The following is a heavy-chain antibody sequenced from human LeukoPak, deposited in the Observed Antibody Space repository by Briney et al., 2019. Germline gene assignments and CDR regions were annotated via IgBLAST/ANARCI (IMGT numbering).Heavy chain of an antibody. CDR1: GGSISSSSYY. D-gene: IGHD6-13*01. Sequence: SETLSLTCTVSGGSISSSSYYWGWIRQPPGMGLEWIGSIYYSGSTYYNPSLKSRVTISVDTSKNQFSLKLSSVTAADTAVYYCATYGSSWYGGDYYGMDVWGQGTTVTVSS. CDR2: IYYSGST. J-gene: IGHJ6*02. V-gene: IGHV4-39*01. CDR3: ATYGSSWYGGDYYGMDV.